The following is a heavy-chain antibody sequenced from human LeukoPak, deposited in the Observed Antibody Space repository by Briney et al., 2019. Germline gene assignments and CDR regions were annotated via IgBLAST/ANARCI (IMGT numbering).Heavy chain of an antibody. CDR1: GYTLTSYC. Sequence: VASVKVSCKPSGYTLTSYCISWVRQAPGQGLEWMGWISAYNGKTNYAQKLQGRVTMTTDTSTSTAYMELRSLRSDDTAVYYCARVGYCGGDCYSGIYYYYYGMDVWGQGTTVTVSS. CDR2: ISAYNGKT. CDR3: ARVGYCGGDCYSGIYYYYYGMDV. V-gene: IGHV1-18*01. J-gene: IGHJ6*02. D-gene: IGHD2-21*02.